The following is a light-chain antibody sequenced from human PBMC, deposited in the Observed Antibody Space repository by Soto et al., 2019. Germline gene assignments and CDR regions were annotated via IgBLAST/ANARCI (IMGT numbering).Light chain of an antibody. CDR2: DAS. V-gene: IGKV1-33*01. CDR3: QQYDNLPLT. J-gene: IGKJ4*01. CDR1: QDISNY. Sequence: DIQMTQSPSSLSASVGDRVTITYQASQDISNYLNWYQQKPGNAPKLLIYDASNLETGVPSRFSGGGYATYFTFTISSLQPEDIATYYCQQYDNLPLTFGGGTKVDIK.